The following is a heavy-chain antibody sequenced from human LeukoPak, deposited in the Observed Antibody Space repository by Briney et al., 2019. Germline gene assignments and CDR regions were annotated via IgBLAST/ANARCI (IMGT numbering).Heavy chain of an antibody. CDR1: SYRSPNYG. Sequence: GASVKVSCKASSYRSPNYGITWVRQAPGNGLECMGCISTYNGNTHYAQNLQGRVTLTTDSSTNTVYMELRSLTSDDTAVYYCAIPAKGAYFYYYMDVWGEGTSVTVSS. CDR3: AIPAKGAYFYYYMDV. V-gene: IGHV1-18*01. J-gene: IGHJ6*03. CDR2: ISTYNGNT.